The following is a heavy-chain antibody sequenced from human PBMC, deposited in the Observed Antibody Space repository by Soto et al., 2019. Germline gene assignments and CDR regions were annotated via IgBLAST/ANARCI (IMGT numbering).Heavy chain of an antibody. V-gene: IGHV4-34*01. CDR1: GGSFSGYY. CDR2: INHSGST. D-gene: IGHD3-22*01. Sequence: SETLSLTCAVYGGSFSGYYWSWIRQPPGKGLEWIGEINHSGSTNYNPSLKSRVTISVDTSKNQFSLKLSSVTAADTAVYYCARRRGKWFFDYWGQGTLVTISS. CDR3: ARRRGKWFFDY. J-gene: IGHJ4*02.